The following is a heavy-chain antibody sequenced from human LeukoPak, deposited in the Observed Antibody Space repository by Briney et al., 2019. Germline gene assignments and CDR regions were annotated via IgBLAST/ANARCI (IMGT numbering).Heavy chain of an antibody. CDR2: INPSGGST. V-gene: IGHV1-46*01. Sequence: ASVKVSCKASGYAFTSYYMHWVRQAPGQGLEWMGIINPSGGSTSYAQKFQGRVTMTRNTSISTAYMELSSLRSEDTAVYYCASGLNYDSGGYWGQGTLVTVSS. D-gene: IGHD3-22*01. CDR1: GYAFTSYY. CDR3: ASGLNYDSGGY. J-gene: IGHJ4*02.